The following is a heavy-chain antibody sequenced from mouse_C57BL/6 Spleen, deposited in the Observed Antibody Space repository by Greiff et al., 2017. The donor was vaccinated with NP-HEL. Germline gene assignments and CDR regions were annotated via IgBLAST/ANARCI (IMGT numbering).Heavy chain of an antibody. V-gene: IGHV1-54*01. CDR3: ARCSYYFDY. CDR2: INPGSGGT. J-gene: IGHJ2*01. CDR1: GYAFTNYL. Sequence: QVQLQQSGAELVRPGTSVKVSCKASGYAFTNYLLEWVKQRPGQGLEWIGVINPGSGGTNYNEKFKGKATLTADKSSSTAYMQLSSLTSEDSAVYFCARCSYYFDYWGQGTTRTVSS.